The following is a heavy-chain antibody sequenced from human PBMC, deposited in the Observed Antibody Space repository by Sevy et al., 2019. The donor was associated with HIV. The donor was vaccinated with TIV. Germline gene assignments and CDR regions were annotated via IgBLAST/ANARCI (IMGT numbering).Heavy chain of an antibody. CDR3: ARGALGTGSGWFDY. Sequence: SETLSLTCAVSGGSITNMNWWIWVRQPPGKGLEWIGEIYHGGSTNYNPSLKSRVTISTDESKNLFSLRLNSVTAADTAVYYCARGALGTGSGWFDYWGQGTLVTVSS. CDR2: IYHGGST. D-gene: IGHD6-19*01. CDR1: GGSITNMNW. J-gene: IGHJ4*02. V-gene: IGHV4-4*02.